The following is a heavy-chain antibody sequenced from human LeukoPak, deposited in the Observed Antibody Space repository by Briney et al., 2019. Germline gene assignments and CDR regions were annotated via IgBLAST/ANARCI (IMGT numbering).Heavy chain of an antibody. V-gene: IGHV1-8*01. CDR2: MNPNSGNT. CDR3: ARVSWELTTDI. Sequence: ASVKLSCKASGYTFTNYDINWVRQAPGQGLEWMGWMNPNSGNTGYAQKFQGRVTMTRNTAISTAYMELSSLRSEDTAVYYCARVSWELTTDIWGQGTMVTGSS. D-gene: IGHD1-26*01. J-gene: IGHJ3*02. CDR1: GYTFTNYD.